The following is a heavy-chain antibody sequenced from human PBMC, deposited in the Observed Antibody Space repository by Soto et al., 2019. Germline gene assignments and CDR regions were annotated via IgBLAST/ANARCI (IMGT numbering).Heavy chain of an antibody. CDR1: GGSISSSSYY. D-gene: IGHD6-13*01. CDR3: AIGYSSPRYYYYGMDV. J-gene: IGHJ6*02. CDR2: IYYSGST. V-gene: IGHV4-39*01. Sequence: SSETLSLTCTVSGGSISSSSYYWGWIRQPPGKGLEWIGSIYYSGSTYYNPSLKSRVTISVDTSKNQFSLKLSSVTAADTAVYYCAIGYSSPRYYYYGMDVWGQGTTVTVSS.